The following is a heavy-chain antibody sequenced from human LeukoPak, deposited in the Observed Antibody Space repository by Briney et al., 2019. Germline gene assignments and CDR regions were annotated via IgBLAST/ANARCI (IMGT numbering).Heavy chain of an antibody. CDR1: GFTFSSYG. D-gene: IGHD5-12*01. Sequence: GGSLRLSCAASGFTFSSYGMHWVRQAPGKGLEWVAFIRYDGSNKYYADSVKGRFTISRDNSKNTLYLQMNSLRAEDTAGYYCATTNIVATYYFDYWGQGTLVTVSS. CDR2: IRYDGSNK. J-gene: IGHJ4*02. V-gene: IGHV3-30*02. CDR3: ATTNIVATYYFDY.